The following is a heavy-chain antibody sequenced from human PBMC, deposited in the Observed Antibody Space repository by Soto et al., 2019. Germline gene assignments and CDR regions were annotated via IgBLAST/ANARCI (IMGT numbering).Heavy chain of an antibody. CDR1: GFSLITSGVG. CDR3: THIVTGCFT. CDR2: IYWDDDK. Sequence: QITLKESGPTLVKHTQTLTLTCTISGFSLITSGVGVGWIRQPPGKALEWLALIYWDDDKRYSPSLKSRLTITKDTSKNQVVLTMTNMDPVDTATYYCTHIVTGCFTWGRGALVTVSS. V-gene: IGHV2-5*02. J-gene: IGHJ5*02. D-gene: IGHD3-16*01.